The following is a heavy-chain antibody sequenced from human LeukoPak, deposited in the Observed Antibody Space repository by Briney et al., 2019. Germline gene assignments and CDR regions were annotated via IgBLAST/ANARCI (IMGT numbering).Heavy chain of an antibody. CDR3: ARISPYSGSPLDF. V-gene: IGHV3-74*01. CDR2: INSGGSGT. D-gene: IGHD1-26*01. CDR1: GFAFSSNW. J-gene: IGHJ4*02. Sequence: GGSLRLSCAASGFAFSSNWMHWVRQTPGKGLVWVSRINSGGSGTSYADSVEGRFTISRDNAKNTLYLQMNSLRAEDTAVYYCARISPYSGSPLDFWGQGTLVTVSS.